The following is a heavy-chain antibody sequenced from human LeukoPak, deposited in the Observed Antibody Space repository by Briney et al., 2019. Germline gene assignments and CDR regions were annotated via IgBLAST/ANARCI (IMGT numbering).Heavy chain of an antibody. CDR1: GFTFGDYA. D-gene: IGHD3-22*01. CDR3: SRDLYYDSSGYFDY. V-gene: IGHV3-49*04. J-gene: IGHJ4*02. CDR2: IRSKVYGGTT. Sequence: GGSLRLSCTASGFTFGDYAMSWVRQAPGKGLEWVGFIRSKVYGGTTEYAASVKGRFTISRDDSKSIAYLQMNRLKTEDTAVYYCSRDLYYDSSGYFDYWGQGTLVTVSS.